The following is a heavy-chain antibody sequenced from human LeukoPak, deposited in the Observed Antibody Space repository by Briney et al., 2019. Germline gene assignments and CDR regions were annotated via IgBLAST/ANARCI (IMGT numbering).Heavy chain of an antibody. Sequence: SETLSLTCTVSGGSISSYYWSWIRQPAGKGLEWIGRIYTSGSTNYNPSLKSRVTMSVDTSKNQFSLKLSSITAADTAVYYCARAHYDYIWGTFPHFDYWGQGTLVIVSS. J-gene: IGHJ4*02. CDR3: ARAHYDYIWGTFPHFDY. CDR2: IYTSGST. D-gene: IGHD3-16*01. V-gene: IGHV4-4*07. CDR1: GGSISSYY.